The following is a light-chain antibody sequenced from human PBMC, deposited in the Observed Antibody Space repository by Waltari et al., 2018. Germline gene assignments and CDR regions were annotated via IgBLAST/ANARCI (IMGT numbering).Light chain of an antibody. CDR2: DVS. V-gene: IGLV2-14*01. Sequence: QSALTQPASVSGSPGQSITISCTGISSDVGGYNYVSWYQQLPGKAPKLMIYDVSKRPSGVSYRFSGSKSGNTASLTISGLQAEDEADYYCSSYTSIYVFGTGTKVTVL. CDR1: SSDVGGYNY. J-gene: IGLJ1*01. CDR3: SSYTSIYV.